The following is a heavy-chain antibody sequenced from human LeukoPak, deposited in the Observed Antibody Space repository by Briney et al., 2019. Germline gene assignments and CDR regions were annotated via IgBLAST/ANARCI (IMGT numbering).Heavy chain of an antibody. J-gene: IGHJ3*02. CDR2: IYYSGST. D-gene: IGHD6-19*01. CDR3: ARIRRQWLVRGDAFDI. Sequence: PSETLSLTCTVSGGSISSYYWSWIRQPPGKGLEWIGYIYYSGSTNYNPSLKSRVTISVDTSKNQFSLKLSSVPAADTAVYYCARIRRQWLVRGDAFDIWGQGTMVTVSS. V-gene: IGHV4-59*12. CDR1: GGSISSYY.